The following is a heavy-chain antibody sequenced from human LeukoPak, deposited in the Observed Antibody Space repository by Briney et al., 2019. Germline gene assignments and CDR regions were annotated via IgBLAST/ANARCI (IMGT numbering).Heavy chain of an antibody. CDR2: VHHSGST. CDR1: GGSISSSSYF. CDR3: ARRRLDEMATIGCYFDY. J-gene: IGHJ4*02. Sequence: SSETLSLTCSVSGGSISSSSYFWGWIRQPPGKGLEWIASVHHSGSTYYNPSLKSRLTISVDTSKNQFSLKMSSVTAADTAVYYCARRRLDEMATIGCYFDYWGQGTLVTVSS. V-gene: IGHV4-39*01. D-gene: IGHD5-24*01.